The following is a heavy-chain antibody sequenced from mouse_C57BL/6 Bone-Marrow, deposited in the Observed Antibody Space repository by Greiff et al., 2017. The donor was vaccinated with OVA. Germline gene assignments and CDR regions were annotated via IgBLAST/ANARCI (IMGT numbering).Heavy chain of an antibody. Sequence: VQLQQSGGGLVQPGESLKLSCESNEYEFPSHDMSWVRKTPETRLELVAAINSDGGSTYYPDTMERRFIISRDNTKKTLYLQMSSLRSEDTALYYCARRGWDGYFDVWGTGTTVTVSS. CDR1: EYEFPSHD. V-gene: IGHV5-2*01. CDR2: INSDGGST. CDR3: ARRGWDGYFDV. J-gene: IGHJ1*03. D-gene: IGHD4-1*01.